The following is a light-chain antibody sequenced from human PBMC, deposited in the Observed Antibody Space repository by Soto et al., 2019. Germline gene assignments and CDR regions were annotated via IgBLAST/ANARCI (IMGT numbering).Light chain of an antibody. CDR3: LRHYSDPNT. CDR1: QDIRNE. V-gene: IGKV1-17*01. CDR2: AAS. J-gene: IGKJ2*01. Sequence: DIPMTQSPSSLSASVGDRVAITCRASQDIRNELGWYQQKSGEAPTRMVFAASTLQRGVPPRFRGSVSGTELTFTITARQPEDFATYYCLRHYSDPNTFGEGTKREI.